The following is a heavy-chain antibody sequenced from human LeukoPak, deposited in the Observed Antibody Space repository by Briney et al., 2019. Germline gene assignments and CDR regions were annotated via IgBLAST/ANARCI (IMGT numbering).Heavy chain of an antibody. V-gene: IGHV3-7*01. CDR2: IKQDGSEK. D-gene: IGHD4-23*01. Sequence: GGSLRLSCAASGFTVSNNYMTWVRQAPGKGLEWVANIKQDGSEKHYVDSVKGRFTISRDNAKNSLFLQMNSLRAEDTAVYHCARALYGGNSNFNYWGQGTLVTVSS. J-gene: IGHJ4*02. CDR1: GFTVSNNY. CDR3: ARALYGGNSNFNY.